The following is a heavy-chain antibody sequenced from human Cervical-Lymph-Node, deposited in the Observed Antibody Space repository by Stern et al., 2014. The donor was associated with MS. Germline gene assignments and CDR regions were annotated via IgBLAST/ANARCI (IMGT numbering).Heavy chain of an antibody. D-gene: IGHD3-3*01. V-gene: IGHV3-9*01. CDR1: GFAFDDYA. J-gene: IGHJ6*02. CDR2: ISWSGTKI. CDR3: ATANYEFGYYGMDV. Sequence: EVQLVESGGGLVQPGSSLRLSCAAAGFAFDDYAMHWVRPAPWKGLEWVSGISWSGTKIGYADSVKGRFTISRDNAKNSLFLQMNNLRAEDTALYYCATANYEFGYYGMDVWGQGTAVTVS.